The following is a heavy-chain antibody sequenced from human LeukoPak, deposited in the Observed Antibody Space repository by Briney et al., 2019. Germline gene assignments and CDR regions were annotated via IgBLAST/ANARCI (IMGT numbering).Heavy chain of an antibody. CDR1: GYTFTSYD. CDR3: ARCGYDFWSGYLNYYYYYMDV. Sequence: GASVKVSCKASGYTFTSYDINWVRQVTGQGLEWMGWMNPNSGNTGYAQKFQGRVTMTRNTSISTAYMELSSLRSEDTAVYYCARCGYDFWSGYLNYYYYYMDVWGKGTTVTVSS. V-gene: IGHV1-8*01. J-gene: IGHJ6*03. CDR2: MNPNSGNT. D-gene: IGHD3-3*01.